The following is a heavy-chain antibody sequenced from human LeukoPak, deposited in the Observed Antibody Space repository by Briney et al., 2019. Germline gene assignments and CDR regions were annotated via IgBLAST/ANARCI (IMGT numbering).Heavy chain of an antibody. CDR1: GGTFSSYT. Sequence: SVKVSCKASGGTFSSYTISWVRQAPGQGLEWMGRIIPILGIANYAQKFQGRVTITADKSTRTAYMELSSLRSEDTAVYYCARQVVPACFDPWGQGTLVTVSS. V-gene: IGHV1-69*02. J-gene: IGHJ5*02. D-gene: IGHD2-2*01. CDR3: ARQVVPACFDP. CDR2: IIPILGIA.